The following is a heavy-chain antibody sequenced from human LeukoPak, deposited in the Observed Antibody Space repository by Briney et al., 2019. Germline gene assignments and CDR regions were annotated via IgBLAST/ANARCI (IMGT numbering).Heavy chain of an antibody. V-gene: IGHV3-53*01. CDR1: GGSFSSGGYY. D-gene: IGHD6-13*01. CDR2: IHSDGTT. J-gene: IGHJ4*02. Sequence: ETLSLTCTVSGGSFSSGGYYWSWVRQAPGKGLEWVSVIHSDGTTHYADSVKGRFTISRDNSKNTLYLQMNSLRVEDTAMYYCARETGYSTSWYAYYFDYWGQGTLVTVAS. CDR3: ARETGYSTSWYAYYFDY.